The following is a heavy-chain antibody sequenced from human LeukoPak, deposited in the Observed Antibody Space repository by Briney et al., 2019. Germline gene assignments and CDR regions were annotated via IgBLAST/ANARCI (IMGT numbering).Heavy chain of an antibody. D-gene: IGHD2-15*01. CDR1: GFTFNTYH. Sequence: GGSLRLSCVASGFTFNTYHMNWVRQAPGKGLEWVSFISLSSSNVIYYADSVKGRFTISRDNAKNTLYLQMDTLRAEDTAVYYCARGGWPLDYWGQGTLVTVSS. CDR3: ARGGWPLDY. V-gene: IGHV3-48*04. J-gene: IGHJ4*02. CDR2: ISLSSSNVI.